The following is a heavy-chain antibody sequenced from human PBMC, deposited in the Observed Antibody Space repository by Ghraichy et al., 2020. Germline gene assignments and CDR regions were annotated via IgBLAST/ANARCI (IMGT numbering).Heavy chain of an antibody. J-gene: IGHJ5*02. D-gene: IGHD4-17*01. V-gene: IGHV3-23*01. CDR2: ISGSGGST. CDR3: AKAHGGYGDYSPWFDP. Sequence: GGSLRLSCAASGFTFSSYAMSWVRQAPGKGLEWVSAISGSGGSTYYADSVKGRFTISRDNSKNTLYLQMNSLRAEDTAVYYCAKAHGGYGDYSPWFDPWGQGTLVTVSS. CDR1: GFTFSSYA.